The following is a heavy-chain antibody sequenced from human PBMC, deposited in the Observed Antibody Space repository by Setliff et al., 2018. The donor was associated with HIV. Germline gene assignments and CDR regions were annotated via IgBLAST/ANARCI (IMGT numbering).Heavy chain of an antibody. V-gene: IGHV1-18*01. CDR3: ARGKTWLRFLDY. CDR1: GYTFNNYG. CDR2: INTHSGYT. D-gene: IGHD5-12*01. Sequence: ASVKVSCKASGYTFNNYGISWVRQAPGQGLEWMGWINTHSGYTNYAQNIQGRVTVTMDTSASTAYMELRSLKSDDTAVYYCARGKTWLRFLDYWGQGTLVTVSS. J-gene: IGHJ4*02.